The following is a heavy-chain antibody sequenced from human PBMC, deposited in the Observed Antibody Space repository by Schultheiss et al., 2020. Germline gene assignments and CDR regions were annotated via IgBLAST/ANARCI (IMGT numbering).Heavy chain of an antibody. D-gene: IGHD4-23*01. CDR2: ISYDGLRR. V-gene: IGHV3-30*18. J-gene: IGHJ1*01. Sequence: GGSLRLSCAASGFTFSHYGMHWVRQAPGKGLEWVAAISYDGLRRYYADSVKGRFTISRDNSQNTLHLQMNSLRTEDTAVYYCAKEGDYSGNSGSFHHWGHGTLVTGYS. CDR3: AKEGDYSGNSGSFHH. CDR1: GFTFSHYG.